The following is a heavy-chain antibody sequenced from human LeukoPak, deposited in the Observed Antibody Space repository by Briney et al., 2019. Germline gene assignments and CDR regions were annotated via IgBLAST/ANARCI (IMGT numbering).Heavy chain of an antibody. CDR2: INWNGGST. J-gene: IGHJ6*03. Sequence: GGSLRLSCAASGFTFDDYGMSWVRQAPGKGLEWVSGINWNGGSTGYADSVKGRFTISRDNAKNSLYLQMNSLRAEDTALYYCARDSAAAGRSYYYYYYMDVWGKGTTVTVSS. D-gene: IGHD6-13*01. CDR1: GFTFDDYG. CDR3: ARDSAAAGRSYYYYYYMDV. V-gene: IGHV3-20*04.